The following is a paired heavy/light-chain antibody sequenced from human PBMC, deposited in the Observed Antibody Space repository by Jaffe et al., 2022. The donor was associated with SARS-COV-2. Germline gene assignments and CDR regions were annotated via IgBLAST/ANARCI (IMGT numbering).Light chain of an antibody. J-gene: IGKJ2*01. CDR3: QQYNSYSPYT. V-gene: IGKV1-5*03. Sequence: DIQMTQSPSTLSASVGDRVTITCRASQSINSWLAWYQRKPGKAPKLLIYKASTLQSGVPSRFSGSESGTEFTLTISSLQPDDFATYYCQQYNSYSPYTFGQGTKLEIK. CDR1: QSINSW. CDR2: KAS.
Heavy chain of an antibody. CDR1: GFTFSSYA. J-gene: IGHJ4*02. Sequence: EVQVLESGGGLAQPGGSLRLSCAASGFTFSSYAMNWVRQAPGKGLEWVSSITGSTGSIKYADSVRGRFTISRDNSKNTVYLQMDSLRAEDTAVYYCAKSLTGAGGYFDYWGQGTLVTVSS. CDR2: ITGSTGSI. V-gene: IGHV3-23*01. CDR3: AKSLTGAGGYFDY. D-gene: IGHD3-16*01.